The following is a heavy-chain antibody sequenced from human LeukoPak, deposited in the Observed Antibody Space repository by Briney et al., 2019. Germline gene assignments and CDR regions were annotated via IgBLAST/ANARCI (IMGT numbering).Heavy chain of an antibody. CDR1: GYTFTGYY. CDR3: ARVIYYDSSCYFIFPYYFDY. V-gene: IGHV1-2*02. CDR2: INPYSGGT. Sequence: ASVKVSCKASGYTFTGYYMHWVRQAPGQGLEWVGWINPYSGGTNYAQKFQGRVTMTRDTSISTAYMELSRLRSDDTAVYYCARVIYYDSSCYFIFPYYFDYWGQGTLVTVSS. D-gene: IGHD3-22*01. J-gene: IGHJ4*02.